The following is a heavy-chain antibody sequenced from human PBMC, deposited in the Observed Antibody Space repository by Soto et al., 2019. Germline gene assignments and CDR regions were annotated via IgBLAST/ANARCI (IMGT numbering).Heavy chain of an antibody. V-gene: IGHV1-69*01. D-gene: IGHD2-15*01. Sequence: QVQLVQSGAEVKKPGSSVKVSCKASGGTFSSYAISWVRQAPGQGLEWMGGIIPIFGTANYAQKFQGRVTITADESTSTAYMELSSRRSEDTAVYYCARDPCSGGSCSGVAFDIWGQGTMVTVSS. J-gene: IGHJ3*02. CDR3: ARDPCSGGSCSGVAFDI. CDR2: IIPIFGTA. CDR1: GGTFSSYA.